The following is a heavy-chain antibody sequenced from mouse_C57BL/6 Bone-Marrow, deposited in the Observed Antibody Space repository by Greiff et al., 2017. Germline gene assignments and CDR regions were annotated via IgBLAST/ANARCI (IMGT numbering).Heavy chain of an antibody. D-gene: IGHD3-1*01. J-gene: IGHJ4*01. CDR3: TTKGPGWNYAMDY. CDR2: IDPEDGDT. V-gene: IGHV14-1*01. Sequence: QLQQSGAELVRPGASVKLSCTASGFNIKDYYMHWVKQRPEQGLEWIGRIDPEDGDTEYAPKFQGKATMTADTSSNTAYLQLSSLTSEDTAVYYCTTKGPGWNYAMDYWGQGTSVTVSS. CDR1: GFNIKDYY.